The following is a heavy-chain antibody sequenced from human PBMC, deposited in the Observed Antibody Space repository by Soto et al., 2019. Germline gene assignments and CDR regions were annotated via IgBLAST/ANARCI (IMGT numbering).Heavy chain of an antibody. CDR1: GGSFSRGGYS. D-gene: IGHD4-17*01. CDR2: IYHSGST. V-gene: IGHV4-30-2*01. CDR3: ARDDYGHFQH. Sequence: QLQLQESGSGLVKPSQTLSLTCAVSGGSFSRGGYSWGWIRQPPGKGLEWIGYIYHSGSTYYNPSLKSRVTVSVDRSKNQCSLKLSSVTAADTAVYYCARDDYGHFQHWGQGTLVTVSS. J-gene: IGHJ1*01.